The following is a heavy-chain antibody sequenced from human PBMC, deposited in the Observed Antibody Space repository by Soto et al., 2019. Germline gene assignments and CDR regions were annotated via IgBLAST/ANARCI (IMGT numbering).Heavy chain of an antibody. V-gene: IGHV4-34*01. J-gene: IGHJ5*02. Sequence: QVQLQQWGAGLLKPSETLSLTCVVYGGSFSGYYWSWIRQSPGKGLEWIGGINHRGSTNHNPSLESRVSIALDTSKIPCSLKLPSVTAAETAMYYCARDGFCTSTTCRLGHWFDPWGEGTLVTVSS. CDR1: GGSFSGYY. CDR3: ARDGFCTSTTCRLGHWFDP. CDR2: INHRGST. D-gene: IGHD2-2*01.